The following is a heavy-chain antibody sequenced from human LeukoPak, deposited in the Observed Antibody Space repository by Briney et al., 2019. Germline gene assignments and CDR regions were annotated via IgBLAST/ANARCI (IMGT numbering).Heavy chain of an antibody. CDR3: ARDNAEIAAAGTLLGDY. Sequence: ASVKVSCKASGYTFTCYYMHWVRQAPGQGLEWMGRINPNRGGTKYARKLQGRVTINTDTSTSTAYMELRSLRSDDTAVYYCARDNAEIAAAGTLLGDYWGQGTLVTVSS. CDR2: INPNRGGT. V-gene: IGHV1-2*06. J-gene: IGHJ4*02. D-gene: IGHD6-13*01. CDR1: GYTFTCYY.